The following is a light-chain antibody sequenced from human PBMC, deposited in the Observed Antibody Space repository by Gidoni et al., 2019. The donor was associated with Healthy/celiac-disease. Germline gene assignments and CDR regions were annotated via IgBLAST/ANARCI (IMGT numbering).Light chain of an antibody. CDR1: QSISSW. Sequence: IQMTQSPSTLSASVGDRVTVTCRASQSISSWLAWYQQKPGKAPKLLIYKASSLESGVPSRFSGSGSGTDFTLTISSLQPDYFATYYCQQYNSPWTFGQGTKVEIK. J-gene: IGKJ1*01. V-gene: IGKV1-5*03. CDR3: QQYNSPWT. CDR2: KAS.